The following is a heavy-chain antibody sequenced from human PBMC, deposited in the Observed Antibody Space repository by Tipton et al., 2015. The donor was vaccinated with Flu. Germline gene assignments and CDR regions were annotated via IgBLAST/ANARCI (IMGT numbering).Heavy chain of an antibody. V-gene: IGHV4-4*07. J-gene: IGHJ4*02. CDR3: ARGSGSGTDVTFYF. CDR1: GGSLSSFY. CDR2: VYSSGTT. Sequence: LRLSCTVSGGSLSSFYWTWIRQSAGKGLEWIGRVYSSGTTNFNPSLKSRLTMSLDASKNQFSLTLNSVTAADTAVYYCARGSGSGTDVTFYFWGQGTLVTVSS. D-gene: IGHD3-10*01.